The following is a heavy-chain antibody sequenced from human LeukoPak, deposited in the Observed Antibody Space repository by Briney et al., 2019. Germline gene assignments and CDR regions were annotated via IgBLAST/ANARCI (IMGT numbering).Heavy chain of an antibody. CDR3: ARHTTVVPPHYFDY. Sequence: PSENLSLTCTVSGGSISSYYWSWIRQPPGKGLEWIGYIYYSGSTNYNPSLKSRVTISLDTSKNQISLKLSSVTAADTAVYYCARHTTVVPPHYFDYWGQGTLVTVSS. CDR1: GGSISSYY. D-gene: IGHD4-23*01. CDR2: IYYSGST. J-gene: IGHJ4*02. V-gene: IGHV4-59*08.